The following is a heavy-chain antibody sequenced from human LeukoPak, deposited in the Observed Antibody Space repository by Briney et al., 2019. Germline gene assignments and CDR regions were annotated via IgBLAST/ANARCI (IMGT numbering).Heavy chain of an antibody. J-gene: IGHJ6*02. D-gene: IGHD6-13*01. CDR2: ISGSGGST. CDR1: GFTFSSYA. Sequence: GGSLRLSCEVSGFTFSSYAMNWVRQAPGKGLEWVSAISGSGGSTYYADSVKGRFTISRDNSKNTLYLQMNSLRAEDTAVYYCAKEAADTPYYYYGMDVWGQGTTVTVSS. CDR3: AKEAADTPYYYYGMDV. V-gene: IGHV3-23*01.